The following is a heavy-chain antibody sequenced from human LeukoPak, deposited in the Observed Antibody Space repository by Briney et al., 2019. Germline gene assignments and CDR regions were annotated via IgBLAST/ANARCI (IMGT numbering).Heavy chain of an antibody. CDR2: IIPIFGTP. J-gene: IGHJ4*02. V-gene: IGHV1-69*05. D-gene: IGHD4-11*01. CDR3: ARGDDYSNYGFDY. Sequence: SVKVSCKTSGYTFTSYGYSWVRQAPGQGLEWMGGIIPIFGTPNYAQKFQGRVTITTDESTSTAYMELSSLRSEDTAVYYCARGDDYSNYGFDYWGQGTLVTVSS. CDR1: GYTFTSYG.